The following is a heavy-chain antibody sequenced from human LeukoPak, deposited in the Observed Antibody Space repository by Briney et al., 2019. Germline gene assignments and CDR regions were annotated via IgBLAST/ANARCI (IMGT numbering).Heavy chain of an antibody. J-gene: IGHJ4*02. V-gene: IGHV4-59*01. CDR1: GGSFSGYY. Sequence: SETLSLTCAVYGGSFSGYYWSWIRQTPGKGLEWIGYVYDIGSTKYNPSLKSRVTISVDTSKNQFSLRLSSVTAADTAVYYCARGGVLKSVDYWGQGTLVAVSS. D-gene: IGHD3-16*01. CDR2: VYDIGST. CDR3: ARGGVLKSVDY.